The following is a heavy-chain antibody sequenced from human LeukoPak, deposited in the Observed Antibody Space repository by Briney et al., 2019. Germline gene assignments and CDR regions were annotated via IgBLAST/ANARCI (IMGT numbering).Heavy chain of an antibody. V-gene: IGHV1-8*01. J-gene: IGHJ4*02. D-gene: IGHD6-13*01. CDR2: MNPNSGNT. CDR1: GYTFTSYD. CDR3: ARGRSSSWYGNY. Sequence: ASVKVSCKASGYTFTSYDINWVRQATGQGLEWMGWMNPNSGNTGYAQKFQGGVTMTRNTSISTAYMELSSLRSEDTAVYYCARGRSSSWYGNYWGQGTLVTVSS.